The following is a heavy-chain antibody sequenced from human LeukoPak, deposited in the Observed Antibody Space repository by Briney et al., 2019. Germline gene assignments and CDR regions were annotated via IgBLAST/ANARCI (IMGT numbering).Heavy chain of an antibody. Sequence: GGSLRLSCAASGFTVSSNYMSWVRQAPGKGLEWASVIYSGSRTYYADAVKGRFTISRDYSKNTLYLQMNSLRAEDTAVYYCARDSQSGDYWGQGTLVTVSS. D-gene: IGHD3-22*01. V-gene: IGHV3-66*02. CDR1: GFTVSSNY. CDR2: IYSGSRT. J-gene: IGHJ4*02. CDR3: ARDSQSGDY.